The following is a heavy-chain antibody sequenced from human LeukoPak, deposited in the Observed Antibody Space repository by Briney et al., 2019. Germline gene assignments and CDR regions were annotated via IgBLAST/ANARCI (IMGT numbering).Heavy chain of an antibody. J-gene: IGHJ4*02. D-gene: IGHD3-3*01. Sequence: GGSLRLSCVASGFTFSSYSMNWVRQAPGKGLEWVSSISSSSSYIYYADSVKGRFTISRDNAKNSLYLQMNSLRAEDTAVYYCARGGYDFWSGYYKGDYWGQGTLVTVSS. CDR2: ISSSSSYI. V-gene: IGHV3-21*01. CDR1: GFTFSSYS. CDR3: ARGGYDFWSGYYKGDY.